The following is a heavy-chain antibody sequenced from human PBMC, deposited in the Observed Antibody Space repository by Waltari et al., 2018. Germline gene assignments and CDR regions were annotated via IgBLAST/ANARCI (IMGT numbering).Heavy chain of an antibody. CDR3: ARSSGDYEFLAGY. Sequence: QLQLQESGPGLVKPSETLSLTCTVSGGSISSSSYYWGWIRQPPGKGLEWIGSIYYSGSTYYNPSLKSRVTISVDTSKNQFSLKLSSVTAADTAVYYCARSSGDYEFLAGYWGQGTLVTVSS. D-gene: IGHD4-17*01. CDR2: IYYSGST. V-gene: IGHV4-39*07. CDR1: GGSISSSSYY. J-gene: IGHJ4*02.